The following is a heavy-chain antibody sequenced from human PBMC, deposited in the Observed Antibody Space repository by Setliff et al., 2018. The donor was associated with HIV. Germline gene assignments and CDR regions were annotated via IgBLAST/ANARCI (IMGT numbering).Heavy chain of an antibody. V-gene: IGHV1-2*06. CDR2: NIPNSGGT. Sequence: ASVKVSCKASGYTFTGYYVHWVRQAPGQGLEWMGRNIPNSGGTNYAQKFQGRVTMTRDTSISTAYMELTRLRSDDTAVYYCATKLYCTNGVCLDAFDIWGQGTMVT. CDR3: ATKLYCTNGVCLDAFDI. J-gene: IGHJ3*02. CDR1: GYTFTGYY. D-gene: IGHD2-8*01.